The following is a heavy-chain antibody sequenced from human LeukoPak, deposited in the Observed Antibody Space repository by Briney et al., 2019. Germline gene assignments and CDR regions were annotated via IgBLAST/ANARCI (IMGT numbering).Heavy chain of an antibody. CDR1: GFTFSSYS. V-gene: IGHV3-23*01. J-gene: IGHJ4*02. Sequence: PGGSLRLSCAASGFTFSSYSMNWVRQAPGKGLEWVSAISGSGGSTYYADSVKGRFTISRDNSKNTLYLQMNSLRAEDTAVYYCAKDKGSGYPYYFDYWGQGTLVTVSS. CDR3: AKDKGSGYPYYFDY. CDR2: ISGSGGST. D-gene: IGHD3-22*01.